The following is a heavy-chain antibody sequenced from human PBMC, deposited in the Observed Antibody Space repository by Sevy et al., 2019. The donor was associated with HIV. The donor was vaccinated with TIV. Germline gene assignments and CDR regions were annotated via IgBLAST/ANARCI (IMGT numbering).Heavy chain of an antibody. Sequence: GGSLRLSCAASGFTVSSNYMSWVRQAPGKGLEWVSVIYSGGSTYYADSVKGRFTISRDNSKKTLYLQMNSLRAEDTAVYYCARGWGDRSGYYPLDYWGQGTLVTVSS. J-gene: IGHJ4*02. V-gene: IGHV3-66*01. CDR3: ARGWGDRSGYYPLDY. CDR2: IYSGGST. CDR1: GFTVSSNY. D-gene: IGHD3-22*01.